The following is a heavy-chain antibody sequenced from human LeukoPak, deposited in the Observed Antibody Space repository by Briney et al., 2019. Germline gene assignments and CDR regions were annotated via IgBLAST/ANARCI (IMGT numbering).Heavy chain of an antibody. D-gene: IGHD6-13*01. CDR3: ARQFHTEQQLGEPFDP. V-gene: IGHV4-39*01. J-gene: IGHJ5*02. CDR1: GGSISSSGYY. Sequence: SETLSLTCTVSGGSISSSGYYWGWIRQPPGKGREWLWSMYYDRRTYYNPSLTSRVTISVDTSKNQISQRLNSTTAADTALYYRARQFHTEQQLGEPFDPWGQGTLVTVSS. CDR2: MYYDRRT.